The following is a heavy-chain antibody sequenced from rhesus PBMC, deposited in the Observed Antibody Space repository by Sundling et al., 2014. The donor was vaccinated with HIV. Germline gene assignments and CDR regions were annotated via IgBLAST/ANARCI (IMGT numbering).Heavy chain of an antibody. D-gene: IGHD5-24*01. CDR1: GGSISSGYNY. CDR3: ARGYSGYSYLLDF. J-gene: IGHJ4*01. CDR2: ITYSGST. Sequence: QVQLQESGPRTGEAFGDPCPLTCAVSGGSISSGYNYWSWIRQPPGKGLEWIGYITYSGSTRYNPSLKSRVTISRDTSKNQFSLKVTSVTAADTAVYYCARGYSGYSYLLDFWGQGVLVTVSS. V-gene: IGHV4-122*02.